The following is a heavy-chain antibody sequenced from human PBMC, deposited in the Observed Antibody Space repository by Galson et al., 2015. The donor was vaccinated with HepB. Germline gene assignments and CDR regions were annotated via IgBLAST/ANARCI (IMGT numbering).Heavy chain of an antibody. CDR2: ISYDGSNK. CDR3: AKDPYLYSALAGTMAGFDY. CDR1: GFTFSNYG. J-gene: IGHJ4*02. Sequence: SLRLSCAASGFTFSNYGMHWVRQAPGKGLEWVAVISYDGSNKYYADSVKGRFTISRDNSKNTLYLQMNSLRAEDTALYHCAKDPYLYSALAGTMAGFDYWGRGTLVTVSS. D-gene: IGHD6-19*01. V-gene: IGHV3-30*18.